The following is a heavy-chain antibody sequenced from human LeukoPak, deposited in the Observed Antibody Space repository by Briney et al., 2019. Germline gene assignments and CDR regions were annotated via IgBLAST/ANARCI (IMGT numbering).Heavy chain of an antibody. Sequence: PGGSLRLSCAASGFTFSSYAMSWVRQAPGKGLEWVSSISGSGGSTYYADSVKGRFTISRDNSKNTLYLQMNSLRAEDTAVYYCARAHVVVVAATYWFDPWGQGTLVTVSS. CDR2: ISGSGGST. V-gene: IGHV3-23*01. D-gene: IGHD2-15*01. CDR3: ARAHVVVVAATYWFDP. J-gene: IGHJ5*02. CDR1: GFTFSSYA.